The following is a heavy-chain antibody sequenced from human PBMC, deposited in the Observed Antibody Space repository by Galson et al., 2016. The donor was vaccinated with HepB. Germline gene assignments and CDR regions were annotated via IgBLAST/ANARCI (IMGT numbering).Heavy chain of an antibody. CDR2: IIPIFGTA. Sequence: SVKVSCKASGGSFSRYTISWVRQAPGQGLEWMGGIIPIFGTAQYAQKYQGRLTITADESTSTAYMELSSLRSEDTAVFYCDSYYNGMDVWGQGTTVTVSS. CDR1: GGSFSRYT. J-gene: IGHJ6*02. CDR3: DSYYNGMDV. V-gene: IGHV1-69*13.